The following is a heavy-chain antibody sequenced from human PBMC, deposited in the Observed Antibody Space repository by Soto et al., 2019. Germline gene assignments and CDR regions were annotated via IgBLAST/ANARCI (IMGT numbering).Heavy chain of an antibody. CDR2: IYPGDSDA. D-gene: IGHD4-4*01. V-gene: IGHV5-51*01. CDR3: ARQLGHDYINNWFDP. J-gene: IGHJ5*02. CDR1: GYRFTSYW. Sequence: GESLKISCKGSGYRFTSYWIAWVRQMPGKGLEWMGIIYPGDSDARYSPSFQGQVTISVDKSISTAYLQWSSLKASDTAIYYCARQLGHDYINNWFDPWGQGTRVTVSS.